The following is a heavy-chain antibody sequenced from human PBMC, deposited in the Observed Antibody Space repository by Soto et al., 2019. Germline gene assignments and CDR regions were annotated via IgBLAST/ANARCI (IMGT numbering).Heavy chain of an antibody. D-gene: IGHD1-1*01. CDR1: GFTFNSYA. CDR3: GRDIKRIRGPDHNSVASGH. V-gene: IGHV3-30*04. CDR2: ISFDGINT. J-gene: IGHJ4*02. Sequence: PGGSLRLSCAASGFTFNSYAMHWVRQAPGQGLEWVAVISFDGINTYYADSVKGRVTISRDNSRNTVFLQMSSLRSEDTAVFYCGRDIKRIRGPDHNSVASGHWGQGTLVTVSS.